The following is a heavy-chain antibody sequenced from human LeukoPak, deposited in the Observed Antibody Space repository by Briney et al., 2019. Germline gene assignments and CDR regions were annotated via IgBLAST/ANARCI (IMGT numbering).Heavy chain of an antibody. D-gene: IGHD2-2*02. CDR2: ISSSSSTI. V-gene: IGHV3-48*01. Sequence: GGSLRLSCAASGFTFSSYSMNWVRQAPGKGLGWVSYISSSSSTIYYADSVKGRFTISRDNAKNSLYLQMNSLRAEDTAVYYCARYCSSTSCYTEGDAFDIWGQGTMVTVSS. CDR3: ARYCSSTSCYTEGDAFDI. CDR1: GFTFSSYS. J-gene: IGHJ3*02.